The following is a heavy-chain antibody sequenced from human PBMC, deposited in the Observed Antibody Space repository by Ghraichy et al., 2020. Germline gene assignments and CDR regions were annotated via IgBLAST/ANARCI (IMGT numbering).Heavy chain of an antibody. D-gene: IGHD3-22*01. CDR1: GCSISSSSYY. CDR2: IYYSGTT. Sequence: SQTLSLTCTVSGCSISSSSYYWGWLRQPPGKGLEWIGSIYYSGTTYYNPSLKSLVTISVDTSKNQFPLKLSPVTAADTAVYYCARDDSSGYYPFDYWGQGTLVTVSS. CDR3: ARDDSSGYYPFDY. J-gene: IGHJ4*02. V-gene: IGHV4-39*02.